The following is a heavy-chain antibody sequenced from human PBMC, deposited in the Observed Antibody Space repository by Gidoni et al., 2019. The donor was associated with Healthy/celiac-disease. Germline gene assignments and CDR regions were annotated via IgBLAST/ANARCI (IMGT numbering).Heavy chain of an antibody. J-gene: IGHJ2*01. V-gene: IGHV3-23*01. CDR1: GFTFSSYA. CDR2: ISGSGGST. D-gene: IGHD2-15*01. Sequence: EVQLLESGGGLVQPGGSLRLSCAASGFTFSSYAMSWVRQAPGKGLEWVSAISGSGGSTYYADSVKGRFTISRDNSKNTLYLQMNSLRAEDTAVYYCAKDFLGPFCRLFDTEKLAYCSGGSCYQGACFWYFDLWGRGTLVTVSS. CDR3: AKDFLGPFCRLFDTEKLAYCSGGSCYQGACFWYFDL.